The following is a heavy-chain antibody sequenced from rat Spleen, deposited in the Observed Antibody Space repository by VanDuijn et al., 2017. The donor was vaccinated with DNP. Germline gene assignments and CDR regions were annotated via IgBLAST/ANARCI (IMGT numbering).Heavy chain of an antibody. CDR2: ISTGGGNT. J-gene: IGHJ2*01. CDR1: GFTFSDYY. CDR3: TRRAGLSYYFDY. D-gene: IGHD1-1*01. V-gene: IGHV5-25*01. Sequence: EVQLVESDGGLVQPGRSLKLSCAASGFTFSDYYMAWVRQPPTKRLEWVASISTGGGNTYYRDSVKGRFTISRDNAKSTLFLQMDSLRSEDTATYYCTRRAGLSYYFDYWGQGVMVTVSS.